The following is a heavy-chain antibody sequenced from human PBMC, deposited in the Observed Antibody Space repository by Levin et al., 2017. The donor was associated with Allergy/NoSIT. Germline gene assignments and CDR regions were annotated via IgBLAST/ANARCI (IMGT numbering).Heavy chain of an antibody. V-gene: IGHV3-9*01. CDR1: GFTIDDYA. J-gene: IGHJ3*02. Sequence: SCAASGFTIDDYAMHWVRQAPGKGLEWVSGISWNSGSIGYADSVKGRFTISRDNAKNSLYLQMNSLRTEDTALYYCARDNIGLPDAFDIWGQGTMVIVSS. CDR3: ARDNIGLPDAFDI. D-gene: IGHD3-10*01. CDR2: ISWNSGSI.